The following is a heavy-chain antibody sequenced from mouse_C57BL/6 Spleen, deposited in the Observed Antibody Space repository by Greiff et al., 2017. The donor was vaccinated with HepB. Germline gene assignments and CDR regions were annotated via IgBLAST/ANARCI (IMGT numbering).Heavy chain of an antibody. J-gene: IGHJ3*01. CDR2: INPNNGGT. Sequence: VQLQQSGPELVKPGASVKISCKASGYTFTDYYMNWVKQSHGKSLEWIGDINPNNGGTSYNQKFKGKATLTVDKSSSTAYMELRSLTSEDSAVYYCAASIYYDYAWFAYWGQGTLVTVST. CDR1: GYTFTDYY. V-gene: IGHV1-26*01. CDR3: AASIYYDYAWFAY. D-gene: IGHD2-4*01.